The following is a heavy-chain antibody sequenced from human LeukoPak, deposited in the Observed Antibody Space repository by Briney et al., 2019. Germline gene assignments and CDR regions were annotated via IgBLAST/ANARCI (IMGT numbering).Heavy chain of an antibody. CDR3: ARSMGITGTTGYFQH. V-gene: IGHV1-69*04. CDR1: GGTFSSYA. Sequence: ASVKASCKASGGTFSSYAISWVQQAPGQGLEWMGRIIPIFGIANYAQKFQGRVTITADKSTSTAYMELSSLRSEDTAVYYCARSMGITGTTGYFQHWGQGTLVTVSS. CDR2: IIPIFGIA. D-gene: IGHD1-7*01. J-gene: IGHJ1*01.